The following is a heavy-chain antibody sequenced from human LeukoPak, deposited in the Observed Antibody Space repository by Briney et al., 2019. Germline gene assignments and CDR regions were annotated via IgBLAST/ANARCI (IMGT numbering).Heavy chain of an antibody. Sequence: SETLSLTCTVSGGSISSYYWSWLRQPPGKGLEWIGYIYTSGSTNYNPSLKSRVTISVDTSKNQFSLKLSSVTAADTAVYYCARHARFCSSTSCYTDWYFDLWGRGTLVTVSP. CDR1: GGSISSYY. V-gene: IGHV4-4*09. J-gene: IGHJ2*01. CDR2: IYTSGST. CDR3: ARHARFCSSTSCYTDWYFDL. D-gene: IGHD2-2*02.